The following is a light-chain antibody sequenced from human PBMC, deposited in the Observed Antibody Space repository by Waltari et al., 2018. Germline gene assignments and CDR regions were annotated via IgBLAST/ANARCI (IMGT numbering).Light chain of an antibody. J-gene: IGLJ2*01. CDR1: SSNIGAGYD. CDR3: QSYDSSLGGSV. Sequence: QSVLTQPASVSGAPGQRVTISCTGSSSNIGAGYDVNWYQQLPGEAPKLLIYGNPKRPSGVPDLVSGSKSGTSASLAITGLRADDEADYYCQSYDSSLGGSVFGGGTKLTVL. CDR2: GNP. V-gene: IGLV1-40*01.